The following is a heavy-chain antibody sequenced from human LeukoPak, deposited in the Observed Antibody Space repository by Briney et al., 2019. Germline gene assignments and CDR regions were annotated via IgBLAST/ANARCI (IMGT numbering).Heavy chain of an antibody. CDR2: IYYSGST. J-gene: IGHJ4*02. Sequence: SETLSLTCTVSGGSISSYYWRWIRQPPGKGLEWIGYIYYSGSTNYNPSLKSRVTISVDTSKNQFSLKLSSVTAADTAVYYCARDSGLVYYDSSGYYLDWGQGTLVIVSS. CDR1: GGSISSYY. V-gene: IGHV4-59*01. CDR3: ARDSGLVYYDSSGYYLD. D-gene: IGHD3-22*01.